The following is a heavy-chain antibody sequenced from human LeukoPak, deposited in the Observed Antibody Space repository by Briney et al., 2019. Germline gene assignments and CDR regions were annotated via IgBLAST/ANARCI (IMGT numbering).Heavy chain of an antibody. Sequence: GASLQISCKGSGSSFTSYWIGWVRQLPGKGLEWMGIIYPGDSDTRYSPSFQGQVTISADKSISTAYLQWSSLKASDTAMYYCARHVGYSSSRPDAFDIWGQGTMVTVSS. CDR1: GSSFTSYW. J-gene: IGHJ3*02. V-gene: IGHV5-51*01. D-gene: IGHD6-13*01. CDR2: IYPGDSDT. CDR3: ARHVGYSSSRPDAFDI.